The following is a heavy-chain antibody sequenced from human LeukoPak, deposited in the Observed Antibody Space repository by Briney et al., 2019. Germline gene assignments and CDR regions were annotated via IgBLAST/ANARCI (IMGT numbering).Heavy chain of an antibody. Sequence: GGALRLSCAASGFTFSSYAMYWVRQAPGKGLEWGAVISYDGSNKYYADSVKGRFTISRDNSKNTQYLQMNRLRAEDTAVYYGARNTYYDNSNGYPRDYWGQGTMVTASS. V-gene: IGHV3-30-3*01. J-gene: IGHJ4*02. CDR2: ISYDGSNK. CDR3: ARNTYYDNSNGYPRDY. CDR1: GFTFSSYA. D-gene: IGHD3-22*01.